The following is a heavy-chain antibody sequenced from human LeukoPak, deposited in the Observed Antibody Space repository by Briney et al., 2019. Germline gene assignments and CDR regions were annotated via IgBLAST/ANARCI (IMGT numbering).Heavy chain of an antibody. CDR3: ARDTRGYDFWSGYDYYYGMDV. Sequence: ASVKVSCKASGGTFSSYAISWVRQAPGQGLEWMGGIIPIFGTANYAQKFQGRVTITADESTSTAYMELSSLRSEDTAVYYCARDTRGYDFWSGYDYYYGMDVWGQGTTVTVSS. CDR2: IIPIFGTA. D-gene: IGHD3-3*01. V-gene: IGHV1-69*01. CDR1: GGTFSSYA. J-gene: IGHJ6*02.